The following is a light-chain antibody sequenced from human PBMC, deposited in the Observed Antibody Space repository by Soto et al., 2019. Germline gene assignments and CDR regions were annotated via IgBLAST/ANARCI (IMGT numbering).Light chain of an antibody. Sequence: EIVLTQSPATLSLSPGERATLYCRARQSVSNYLAWYQQKPGQAPRLLIYDASNRATGIPARFSGSGSGTDFTLTISSLEPEDFAVYYCQQRSNWPPLTFGGGTKVEIK. CDR3: QQRSNWPPLT. J-gene: IGKJ4*01. V-gene: IGKV3-11*01. CDR1: QSVSNY. CDR2: DAS.